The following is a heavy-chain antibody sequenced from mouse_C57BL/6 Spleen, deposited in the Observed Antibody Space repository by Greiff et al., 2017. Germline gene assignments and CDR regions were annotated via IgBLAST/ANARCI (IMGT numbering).Heavy chain of an antibody. CDR3: ARSNYSNYVDAMDY. J-gene: IGHJ4*01. CDR2: IYPGSGST. CDR1: GYTFTSYW. D-gene: IGHD2-5*01. V-gene: IGHV1-55*01. Sequence: VQLQQSGAELVKPGASVKMSCKASGYTFTSYWITWVKQRPGQGLEWIGDIYPGSGSTNYNEKFKSKATLTVDTSSSTAYMQLSSLTSEDSAVYYCARSNYSNYVDAMDYWGQGTSVTVSS.